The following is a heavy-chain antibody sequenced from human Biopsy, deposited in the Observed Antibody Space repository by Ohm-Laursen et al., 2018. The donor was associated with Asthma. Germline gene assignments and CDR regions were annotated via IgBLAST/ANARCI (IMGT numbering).Heavy chain of an antibody. CDR1: GFTFSSYG. D-gene: IGHD3-3*01. CDR2: ISYDGSNK. J-gene: IGHJ4*02. Sequence: SLRLSCAASGFTFSSYGMHWVRQAPGKGQEWVAVISYDGSNKYYAGSVKGRFTISRDNSKNTLYLQMNSLRAEDTAVYYCASQSSGPDFWSGYYYFDYWGQGTLVTVSS. CDR3: ASQSSGPDFWSGYYYFDY. V-gene: IGHV3-30*03.